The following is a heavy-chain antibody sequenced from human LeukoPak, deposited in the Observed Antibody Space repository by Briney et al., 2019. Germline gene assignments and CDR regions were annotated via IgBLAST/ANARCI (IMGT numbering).Heavy chain of an antibody. V-gene: IGHV1-2*02. J-gene: IGHJ4*02. Sequence: ASVKVSCKASRYTFTGYYMHWVRQAPGQGLEWMGWINPNSGGTNYAQKFQGRVTMTRDTSISTAYMELSRLRSDDTAVYYCAREVTMVRGVITLFDYWGQGTLVTVSS. D-gene: IGHD3-10*01. CDR1: RYTFTGYY. CDR3: AREVTMVRGVITLFDY. CDR2: INPNSGGT.